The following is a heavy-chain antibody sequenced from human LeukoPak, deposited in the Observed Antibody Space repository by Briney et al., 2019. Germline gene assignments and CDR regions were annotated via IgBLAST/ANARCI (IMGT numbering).Heavy chain of an antibody. D-gene: IGHD3-22*01. CDR3: ARDHSYDSSSYSKNDAFDI. J-gene: IGHJ3*02. CDR1: GFTFSSYS. V-gene: IGHV3-21*01. Sequence: GGSLRLSCAASGFTFSSYSMNWVRQAPGKGLEWVSSISSSSSYIYYADSVKGRFTISRDNAKNSLYLQMNSLRAEDTAVYYCARDHSYDSSSYSKNDAFDIWGQGTMVTVSS. CDR2: ISSSSSYI.